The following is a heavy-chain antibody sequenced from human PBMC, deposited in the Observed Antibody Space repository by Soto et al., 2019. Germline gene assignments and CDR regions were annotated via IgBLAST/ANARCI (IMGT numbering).Heavy chain of an antibody. D-gene: IGHD4-17*01. CDR2: ISHDGSNK. CDR3: AREDYGGNCDY. Sequence: QVQLVESGGGVVQPGRSLRLSCAASGFTFSGYAMHWVRQAPGKGLEWVAVISHDGSNKYYAESVKGRFTISRDNSKNTLSLQMNSLRAEDTAVYYCAREDYGGNCDYWGQGTLVTVSS. J-gene: IGHJ4*02. CDR1: GFTFSGYA. V-gene: IGHV3-30-3*01.